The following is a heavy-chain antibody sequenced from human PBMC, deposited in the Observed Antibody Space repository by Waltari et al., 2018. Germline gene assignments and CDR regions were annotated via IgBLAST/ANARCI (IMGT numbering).Heavy chain of an antibody. CDR1: GGSFSGYY. J-gene: IGHJ2*01. V-gene: IGHV4-34*01. CDR2: INHSGST. D-gene: IGHD3-3*01. Sequence: QVQLQQWGAGLLKPSETLSLTCAVYGGSFSGYYWSWIRQPPGQGLEWIGEINHSGSTNYNPSLKSRVTISVDTSKNQFSLKLSSVTAADTAVYYCARGARSFGITLGHFDLWGRGTLVTVSS. CDR3: ARGARSFGITLGHFDL.